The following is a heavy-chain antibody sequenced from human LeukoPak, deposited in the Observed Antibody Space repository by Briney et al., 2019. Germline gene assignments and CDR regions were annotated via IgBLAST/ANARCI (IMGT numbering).Heavy chain of an antibody. J-gene: IGHJ4*02. D-gene: IGHD4-17*01. Sequence: GRSLRLSCAASGFIFSSYAMHWVRQAPGKGLEWVAVISYDGSNKYYADSVKGRFTISRDNSKNTLYLQMNSLRAEDTAVYYCARDYGDYWGQGTLVTVSS. CDR2: ISYDGSNK. V-gene: IGHV3-30-3*01. CDR1: GFIFSSYA. CDR3: ARDYGDY.